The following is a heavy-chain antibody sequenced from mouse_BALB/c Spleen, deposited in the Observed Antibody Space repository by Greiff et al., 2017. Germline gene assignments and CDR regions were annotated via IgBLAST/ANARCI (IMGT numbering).Heavy chain of an antibody. J-gene: IGHJ2*01. CDR3: AKPGYDYDFDY. D-gene: IGHD2-4*01. Sequence: VQRVESGPGLVAPSQSLSITCTVSGFSLTSYGVSWVRQPPGKGLEWLGVIWGDGSTNYHSALISRLSISKANSKGQVFLKLNSLQTDDTSTYYCAKPGYDYDFDYWGQGTTLTVSS. CDR1: GFSLTSYG. CDR2: IWGDGST. V-gene: IGHV2-3*01.